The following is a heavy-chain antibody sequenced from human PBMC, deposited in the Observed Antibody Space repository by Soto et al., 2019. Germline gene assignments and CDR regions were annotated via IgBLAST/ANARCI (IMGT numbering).Heavy chain of an antibody. J-gene: IGHJ6*03. CDR3: AKAGTGGYYYYMDV. CDR1: GFTFDDYA. V-gene: IGHV3-9*01. D-gene: IGHD1-1*01. Sequence: EVQLVESGGGLVQPGRSLRLSCAASGFTFDDYAMHWVRQAPGKGLEWVSGISWNSGSIGYADSVKGRFTISRDNAKNSLYLQMNSLSAEDTALYYCAKAGTGGYYYYMDVWGKGTTVTVSS. CDR2: ISWNSGSI.